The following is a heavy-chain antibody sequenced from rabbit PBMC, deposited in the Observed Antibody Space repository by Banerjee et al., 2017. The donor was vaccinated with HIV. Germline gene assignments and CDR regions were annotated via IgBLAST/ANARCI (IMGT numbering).Heavy chain of an antibody. D-gene: IGHD8-1*01. V-gene: IGHV1S40*01. CDR2: IYTGSSGST. Sequence: QSLEESGGDLVKPGASLTLTCTASGIDFSSYYYVCWVRQAPGKGLEWIACIYTGSSGSTYYASWAKGRFTISKTSSTTVTLQMTSLTAADTATYFCARAYYTYNSASVDWGPGTLVTVS. CDR3: ARAYYTYNSASVD. CDR1: GIDFSSYYY. J-gene: IGHJ2*01.